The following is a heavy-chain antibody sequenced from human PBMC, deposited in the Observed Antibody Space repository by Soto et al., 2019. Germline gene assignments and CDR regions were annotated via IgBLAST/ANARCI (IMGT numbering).Heavy chain of an antibody. V-gene: IGHV3-23*01. CDR3: ARGEPWDV. D-gene: IGHD1-1*01. Sequence: GGSLRLSCEASGFTFNSYAMRWVRQAPGKGLEWVSAISGSGGTTYYAESVKGRFSISRDNSKNSLYLQMNSLRAEDTAVYYCARGEPWDVWGQGTTVTVSS. CDR2: ISGSGGTT. CDR1: GFTFNSYA. J-gene: IGHJ6*02.